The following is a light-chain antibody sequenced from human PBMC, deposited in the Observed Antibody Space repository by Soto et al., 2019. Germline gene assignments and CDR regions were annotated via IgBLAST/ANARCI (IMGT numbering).Light chain of an antibody. V-gene: IGKV3-11*01. CDR2: DAS. CDR3: QQCSNCPFT. Sequence: IVSPVSPSPLSVDLTKXTTLCAGASQSVSSYLAWYQQKPGQAPRLLIYDASNWVTGIPARFSGSGSGTDFTLTICSLEPEDFAVYYCQQCSNCPFTFGPGTKVYI. J-gene: IGKJ3*01. CDR1: QSVSSY.